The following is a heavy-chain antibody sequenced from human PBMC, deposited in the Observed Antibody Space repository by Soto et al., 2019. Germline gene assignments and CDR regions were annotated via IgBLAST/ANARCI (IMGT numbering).Heavy chain of an antibody. V-gene: IGHV1-2*04. CDR1: GYTFTGYY. Sequence: ASVKVSCKASGYTFTGYYMHWVRQAPGQGLEWMGWINPNSGGTNYAQKFQGWVTMTRDTSISTAYMELSRLRSDDTAVYYCARGQTMYYYDSSGYYSGPSYYFDYWGQGTLVTVSS. CDR3: ARGQTMYYYDSSGYYSGPSYYFDY. CDR2: INPNSGGT. J-gene: IGHJ4*02. D-gene: IGHD3-22*01.